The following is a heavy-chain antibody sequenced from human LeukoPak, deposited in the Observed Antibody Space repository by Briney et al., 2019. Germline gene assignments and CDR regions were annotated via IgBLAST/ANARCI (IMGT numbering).Heavy chain of an antibody. CDR1: GFTFSSYA. V-gene: IGHV3-23*01. J-gene: IGHJ3*02. CDR2: ISGSGGST. CDR3: AKDNHGDDAFDI. D-gene: IGHD4-17*01. Sequence: GSLRLSCAASGFTFSSYAMSWVRQAPGKGLEWVSAISGSGGSTYYADSVKGRFTISRDNSKNTLYLQMNSLGAEDTAVYYCAKDNHGDDAFDIWGQGTMVTVSS.